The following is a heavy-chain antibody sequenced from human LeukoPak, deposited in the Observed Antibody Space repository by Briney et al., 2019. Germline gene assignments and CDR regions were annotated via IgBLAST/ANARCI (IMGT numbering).Heavy chain of an antibody. J-gene: IGHJ4*02. CDR3: AKDHWSMVRGVIED. Sequence: GGSLRLSCAASGFTFSSYSMNWVRQAPGKGLEWVSSISSSSSYIYYADSVKGRFTISRDNAKNSLYLQMNSLRAEDTAVYYCAKDHWSMVRGVIEDWGQGTLVTVSS. CDR1: GFTFSSYS. D-gene: IGHD3-10*01. V-gene: IGHV3-21*04. CDR2: ISSSSSYI.